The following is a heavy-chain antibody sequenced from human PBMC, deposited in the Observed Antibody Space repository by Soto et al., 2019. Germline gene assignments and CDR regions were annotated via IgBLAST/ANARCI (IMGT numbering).Heavy chain of an antibody. D-gene: IGHD3-3*01. CDR1: GFTFSSYG. J-gene: IGHJ6*02. CDR3: ANNHPRGTYDFWGGYYYYGMDV. V-gene: IGHV3-30*18. Sequence: PGGSLRLSCAASGFTFSSYGMHWVRQAPGKGLEWVAVISYDGSNKYYADSVKGRFTISRDNSKNTLYLQMNSLRAEDTAVYYCANNHPRGTYDFWGGYYYYGMDVRGQGTTVTVSS. CDR2: ISYDGSNK.